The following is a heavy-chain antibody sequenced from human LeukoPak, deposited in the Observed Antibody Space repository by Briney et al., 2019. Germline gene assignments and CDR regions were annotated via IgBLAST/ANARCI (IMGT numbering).Heavy chain of an antibody. Sequence: AVSLTLSCAASGFTVSSNYRSWLRQAPGKGLEWGLDIYSGGTTYYEDSVKSRFTISKDNSKNTLYHQMDSLRGEDTAVYYCARRIMDGYTKANYFDYWGQGTLVTVSS. CDR1: GFTVSSNY. V-gene: IGHV3-53*01. CDR3: ARRIMDGYTKANYFDY. D-gene: IGHD5-24*01. J-gene: IGHJ4*02. CDR2: IYSGGTT.